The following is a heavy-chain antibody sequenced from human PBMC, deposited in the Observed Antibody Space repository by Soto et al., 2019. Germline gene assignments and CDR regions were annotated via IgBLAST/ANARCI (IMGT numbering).Heavy chain of an antibody. D-gene: IGHD4-17*01. CDR2: IYYSGST. Sequence: TLSLTCTVSGGSISSYYWSWIRQPPGKGLEWIGYIYYSGSTNYNPSLKSRVTISVDTSKNQFSLKLSSVTAADTAVYYCARSTGDYGYYFDYWGQGTLVTVSS. CDR3: ARSTGDYGYYFDY. J-gene: IGHJ4*02. V-gene: IGHV4-59*01. CDR1: GGSISSYY.